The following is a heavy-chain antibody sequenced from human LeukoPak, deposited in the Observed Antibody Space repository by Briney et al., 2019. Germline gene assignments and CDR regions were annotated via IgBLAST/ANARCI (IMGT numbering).Heavy chain of an antibody. CDR1: GFTFSSYW. V-gene: IGHV3-74*01. D-gene: IGHD2-8*01. CDR3: ARDSVLMAYASSGDYYYYYYMDV. J-gene: IGHJ6*03. Sequence: GGSLRLSCAASGFTFSSYWMHWVRQAPGKGLVWVSRINSDGSSTSYADSVKGRFTISRDNAKNTLYLQMNSLRAEDTAVYYCARDSVLMAYASSGDYYYYYYMDVWGKGTTVTVSS. CDR2: INSDGSST.